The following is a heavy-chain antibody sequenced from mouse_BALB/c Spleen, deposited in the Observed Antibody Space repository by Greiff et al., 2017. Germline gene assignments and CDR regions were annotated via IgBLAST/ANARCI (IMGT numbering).Heavy chain of an antibody. Sequence: EVKLVESGGGLVQPGGSMKLSCVASGFTFSSYWMSWVRQSPEKGLEWVAEIRLKSDNYATHYAESVKGKFTISRDDSKSRLYLQMNSLRAEDTGIYYCTTGTYFDYWGQGTTLTVSS. CDR1: GFTFSSYW. V-gene: IGHV6-6*02. D-gene: IGHD4-1*01. J-gene: IGHJ2*01. CDR3: TTGTYFDY. CDR2: IRLKSDNYAT.